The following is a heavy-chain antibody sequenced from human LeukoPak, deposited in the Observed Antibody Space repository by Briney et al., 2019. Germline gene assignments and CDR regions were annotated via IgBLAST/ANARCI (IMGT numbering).Heavy chain of an antibody. V-gene: IGHV3-49*04. J-gene: IGHJ3*01. CDR2: IRSEAYAATT. CDR3: ARDGPGWEVPGDDAFDL. D-gene: IGHD6-19*01. CDR1: GFNFGDYA. Sequence: GGSLRLYCTASGFNFGDYALSWVRQAPGKGLEWIGFIRSEAYAATTEYAASVKGTFSISRDDSKNIAYLQMNSLKIDDTGVYFCARDGPGWEVPGDDAFDLWGPGTMVTVSS.